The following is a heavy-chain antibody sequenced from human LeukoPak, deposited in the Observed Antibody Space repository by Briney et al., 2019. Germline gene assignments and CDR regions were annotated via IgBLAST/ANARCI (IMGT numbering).Heavy chain of an antibody. D-gene: IGHD5-18*01. CDR1: GFTFSSYA. Sequence: PGGSLRLSCAASGFTFSSYAMSWVRQAPGKGLEWVSAISGSGGSTYYADSVKGRFTISRDNSKNTLYLQMNSLRAVDTAVYYCARPRGPRGYSYGYFDYWGQGTLVTVSS. CDR2: ISGSGGST. J-gene: IGHJ4*02. V-gene: IGHV3-23*01. CDR3: ARPRGPRGYSYGYFDY.